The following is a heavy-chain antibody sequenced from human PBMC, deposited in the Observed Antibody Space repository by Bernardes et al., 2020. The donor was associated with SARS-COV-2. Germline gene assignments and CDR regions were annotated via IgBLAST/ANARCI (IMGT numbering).Heavy chain of an antibody. D-gene: IGHD3-9*01. V-gene: IGHV3-30*03. J-gene: IGHJ6*02. CDR3: ARDFARYFDWLLRAGYYYYGMDV. CDR2: ISYDGSNK. CDR1: GFTFSSYG. Sequence: GGSLRLSCAASGFTFSSYGLHWVRQAPGKGLEWVAVISYDGSNKYYADSVKGRFTISRDNSKNTLYLQMNSLRAEDTAVYYCARDFARYFDWLLRAGYYYYGMDVWGQGTTVTVSS.